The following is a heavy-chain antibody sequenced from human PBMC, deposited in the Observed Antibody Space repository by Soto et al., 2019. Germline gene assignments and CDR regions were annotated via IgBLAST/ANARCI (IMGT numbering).Heavy chain of an antibody. CDR2: INAGNGNT. CDR3: ARGLGSYYYYYGMDV. CDR1: GYTFTSYA. Sequence: ASVKVSCKASGYTFTSYAMHWVRQAPGQRLEWMGWINAGNGNTKYSQKFQGRVTITRDTSASTAYMELSSLRSEDTAVYYCARGLGSYYYYYGMDVLGQGTTVTVSS. J-gene: IGHJ6*02. D-gene: IGHD1-26*01. V-gene: IGHV1-3*01.